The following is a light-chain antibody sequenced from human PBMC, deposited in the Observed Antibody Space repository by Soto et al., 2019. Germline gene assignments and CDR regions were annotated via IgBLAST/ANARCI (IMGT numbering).Light chain of an antibody. J-gene: IGLJ1*01. CDR1: SSDVGGYNY. CDR3: SSYTSSSTLV. Sequence: QSVLTQPASVSGSPGQSITISCTGTSSDVGGYNYVSWYQQHQGKAPKLMIYDVGNRPSGVSTRFSGSKSVNTASLTISGLQSEDEADYYCSSYTSSSTLVFGTGTKLTVL. V-gene: IGLV2-14*01. CDR2: DVG.